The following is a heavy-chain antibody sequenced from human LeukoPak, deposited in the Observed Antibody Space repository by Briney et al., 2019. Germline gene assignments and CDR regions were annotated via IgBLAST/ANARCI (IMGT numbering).Heavy chain of an antibody. J-gene: IGHJ4*02. CDR2: INPNSGGT. CDR1: GYTFTDYY. Sequence: ASVKASCKASGYTFTDYYFHWVRQAPGQGLEWMGWINPNSGGTNYAQKFQGRVTMTRDTSISTAYMELSRLRSDDTAVYYCARDEQFGEYNYGTIDYWGQGTLVTVSS. D-gene: IGHD5-18*01. CDR3: ARDEQFGEYNYGTIDY. V-gene: IGHV1-2*02.